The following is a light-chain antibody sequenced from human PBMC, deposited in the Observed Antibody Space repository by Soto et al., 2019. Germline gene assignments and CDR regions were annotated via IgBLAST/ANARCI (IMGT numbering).Light chain of an antibody. CDR1: SSNIGSNT. V-gene: IGLV1-44*01. J-gene: IGLJ2*01. Sequence: QSALTQPASVSGTPGQRVTISCSGSSSNIGSNTVNWYQQLPGTAPKLLIYSNNQRPSGVPDRFSGSKSGTSASLAISGLQSEDEADYYCAAWDDSLNGVVFGGGTKVTVL. CDR3: AAWDDSLNGVV. CDR2: SNN.